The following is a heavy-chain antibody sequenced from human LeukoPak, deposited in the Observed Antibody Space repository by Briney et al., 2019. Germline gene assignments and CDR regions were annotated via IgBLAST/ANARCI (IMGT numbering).Heavy chain of an antibody. CDR1: GFTFSSYA. V-gene: IGHV3-30-3*01. Sequence: PGRSLRLSCAASGFTFSSYAMHWVRQAPGKGLEWVAVISYDGSNKYYADSVKGRFTISRDNSKNTLYLQMNSLRAEDTAVYYCARVISNYYDSSGYYYWGQGTLVTVSS. D-gene: IGHD3-22*01. CDR3: ARVISNYYDSSGYYY. CDR2: ISYDGSNK. J-gene: IGHJ4*02.